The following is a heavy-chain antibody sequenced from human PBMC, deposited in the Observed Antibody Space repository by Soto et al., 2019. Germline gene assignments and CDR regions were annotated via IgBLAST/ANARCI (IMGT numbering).Heavy chain of an antibody. CDR1: GGTFSSYT. CDR3: AREYGDYGNDY. CDR2: IIPILGIA. Sequence: QVQLVQSGAEVKKPGSSVKVSCKASGGTFSSYTISWVRQAPGQGLEWMGRIIPILGIANYAQKFQGRVTXTXXKATSTAYMERSSLGSEDTAVYYWAREYGDYGNDYGGQGTLVTVSS. J-gene: IGHJ4*02. V-gene: IGHV1-69*08. D-gene: IGHD4-17*01.